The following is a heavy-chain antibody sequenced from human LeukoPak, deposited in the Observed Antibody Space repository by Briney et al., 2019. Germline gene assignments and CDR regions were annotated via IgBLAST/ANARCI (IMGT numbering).Heavy chain of an antibody. CDR3: ARDRGEWLSYGMDV. V-gene: IGHV1-2*06. CDR1: GYTFTGYY. J-gene: IGHJ6*02. D-gene: IGHD3-3*01. Sequence: GASVKVSCKASGYTFTGYYMHWVRQAPGQGLEWMGRINPNSGGTNYAQKFQGRVTMTRDTSISTAYMELSRLRSDDTAVYYCARDRGEWLSYGMDVWGQGTTVTVSS. CDR2: INPNSGGT.